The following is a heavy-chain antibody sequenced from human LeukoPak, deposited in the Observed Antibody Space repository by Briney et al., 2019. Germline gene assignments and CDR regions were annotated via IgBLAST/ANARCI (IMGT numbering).Heavy chain of an antibody. CDR3: ARGLVRGVRSSGY. Sequence: ASVKVSCKASGYTFTSYGISWVRQAPGQGLVWMGWISAYNGNTNYAQKFQGRVTMTRNTSISTAYMELSSLRSEDTAVYYCARGLVRGVRSSGYWGQGTLVTVSS. V-gene: IGHV1-18*01. J-gene: IGHJ4*02. D-gene: IGHD3-10*01. CDR2: ISAYNGNT. CDR1: GYTFTSYG.